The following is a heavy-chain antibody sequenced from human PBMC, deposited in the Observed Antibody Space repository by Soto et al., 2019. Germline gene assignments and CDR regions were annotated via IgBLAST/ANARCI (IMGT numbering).Heavy chain of an antibody. J-gene: IGHJ4*02. D-gene: IGHD1-26*01. CDR3: ARDKWESHGIPDY. CDR1: GFTFSYYS. V-gene: IGHV3-21*01. CDR2: ISSSSSYI. Sequence: PGGSLRLSCAASGFTFSYYSMNWVRQAPGKGLEWVSSISSSSSYIYYADSVKGRFTISRDNAKNSLYLQMNSLRAEDTAVYYCARDKWESHGIPDYWGQGTLVTVSS.